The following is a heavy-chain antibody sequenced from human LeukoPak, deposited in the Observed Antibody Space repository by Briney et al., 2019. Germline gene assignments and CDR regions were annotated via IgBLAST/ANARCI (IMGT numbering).Heavy chain of an antibody. D-gene: IGHD3-10*01. Sequence: PSETLSLTCSVSGGSVSSYYWSWIRQPPGKGLEWIGYVYYTGSTNYNPSLKSRVTMFEDKSKNQFSLRLYSVTVADTAVYYCARHGFRAGGSWIFDFWGQGTLVTVSP. V-gene: IGHV4-59*08. CDR2: VYYTGST. CDR3: ARHGFRAGGSWIFDF. J-gene: IGHJ4*02. CDR1: GGSVSSYY.